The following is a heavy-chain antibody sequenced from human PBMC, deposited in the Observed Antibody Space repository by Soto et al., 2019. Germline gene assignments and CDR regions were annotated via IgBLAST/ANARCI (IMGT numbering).Heavy chain of an antibody. Sequence: ASVKVSCKASGYTFTGYYMHWVRKAPGQGLEWMGWLNPNSGGTNYAQKFQGGVTMTRDTSISTAYMELSRLRSDDTAVYYCDTEAGGDSYGPVIAAAGTVGAYFDYWG. V-gene: IGHV1-2*02. J-gene: IGHJ4*01. CDR2: LNPNSGGT. D-gene: IGHD6-13*01. CDR1: GYTFTGYY. CDR3: DTEAGGDSYGPVIAAAGTVGAYFDY.